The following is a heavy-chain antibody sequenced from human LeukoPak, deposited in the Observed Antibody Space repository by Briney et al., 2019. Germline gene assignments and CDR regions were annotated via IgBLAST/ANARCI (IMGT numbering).Heavy chain of an antibody. J-gene: IGHJ3*02. CDR3: ARHTRPGHSGYENAFDI. V-gene: IGHV4-39*01. CDR1: GGSISRTSYY. Sequence: SETLSLTCTVSGGSISRTSYYWVWLRQPPGKGLEWIGNVFDSGSTHYNPSLKSRVTISVDTSKNQFSLRLSSVTAADTAVYYCARHTRPGHSGYENAFDIWGQGTMVTVSS. D-gene: IGHD5-12*01. CDR2: VFDSGST.